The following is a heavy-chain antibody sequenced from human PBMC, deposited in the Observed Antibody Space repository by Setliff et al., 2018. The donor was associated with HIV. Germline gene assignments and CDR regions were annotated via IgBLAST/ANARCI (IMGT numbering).Heavy chain of an antibody. D-gene: IGHD4-17*01. J-gene: IGHJ3*02. CDR3: ARGTTLNVVPDAFDI. CDR1: DYSISSGYY. Sequence: PSETLSLTCTVTDYSISSGYYWAWIRQPPGKGLEWIGYIYHAGNTYYNPSLKSRVTISVDTSKNQISLRLNSLTAADTAVYYCARGTTLNVVPDAFDIWGQGTMVTVSS. V-gene: IGHV4-38-2*02. CDR2: IYHAGNT.